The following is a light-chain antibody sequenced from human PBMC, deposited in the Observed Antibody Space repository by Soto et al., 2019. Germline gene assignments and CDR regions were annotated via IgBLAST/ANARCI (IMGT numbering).Light chain of an antibody. CDR1: QSISSW. V-gene: IGKV1-5*03. J-gene: IGKJ1*01. Sequence: DIQMTQSPSTLSASVGDRVTVTCRASQSISSWLAWYQQKPGKAPKLLIYKASTLESGVPSRFSGSGSGTDFTLTISSLQPDDFETYYCQQYNTYPWTFGQGTKVDIK. CDR2: KAS. CDR3: QQYNTYPWT.